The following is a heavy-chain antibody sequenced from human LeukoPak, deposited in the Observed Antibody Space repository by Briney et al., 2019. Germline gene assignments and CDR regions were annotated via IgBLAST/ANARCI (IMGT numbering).Heavy chain of an antibody. CDR3: ARRAYSSSWYFDY. V-gene: IGHV4-39*01. J-gene: IGHJ4*02. Sequence: SETLSLTCTVSGGSISSSTYYWGWIRQPPGKGLEWIGNVYYSGSTYYNPSLKSRVTISVDTSMNQFSLKLSSVTAADTAVYYCARRAYSSSWYFDYWGQGTLVTVSS. CDR2: VYYSGST. CDR1: GGSISSSTYY. D-gene: IGHD6-13*01.